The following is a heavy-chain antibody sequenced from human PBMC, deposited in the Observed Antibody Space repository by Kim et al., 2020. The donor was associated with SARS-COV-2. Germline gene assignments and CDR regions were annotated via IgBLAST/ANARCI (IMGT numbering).Heavy chain of an antibody. Sequence: GGSLRLSCAASGFTFSSYSMNWVRQAPGKGLEWVSYISSSSSTIYYADSVKGRFTISRDNAKNSLYLQMNSLRAEDTAVYYCARDVHRLPFDYWGQGTLVTVSS. J-gene: IGHJ4*02. CDR2: ISSSSSTI. CDR3: ARDVHRLPFDY. CDR1: GFTFSSYS. V-gene: IGHV3-48*04. D-gene: IGHD4-17*01.